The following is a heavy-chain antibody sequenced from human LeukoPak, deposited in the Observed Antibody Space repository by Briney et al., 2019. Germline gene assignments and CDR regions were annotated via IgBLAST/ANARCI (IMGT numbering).Heavy chain of an antibody. CDR1: GYTFTGYY. CDR3: ARDGGDSYCSGGSCYSDY. CDR2: INPNSGGT. Sequence: ASVKVSCKASGYTFTGYYMHWVRQAPGQGLEWMGWINPNSGGTNYAQKFQGWVTMTRDTSISTAYMELSRLRSDDTAVYYCARDGGDSYCSGGSCYSDYWGQGTLVIVSS. D-gene: IGHD2-15*01. V-gene: IGHV1-2*04. J-gene: IGHJ4*02.